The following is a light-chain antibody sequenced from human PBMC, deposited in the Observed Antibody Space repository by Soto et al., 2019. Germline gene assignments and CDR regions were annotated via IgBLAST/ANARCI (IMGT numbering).Light chain of an antibody. Sequence: EIVLTQSPATLSVSPGERATLSCRASQSVSTNIVWYQQKPGQAPRLLIYAASTRASGIPDRISGSGSGTEFTLTINSLQSEDSAVYYCQQFELLTFGQGTKVEIK. V-gene: IGKV3-15*01. CDR1: QSVSTN. CDR2: AAS. CDR3: QQFELLT. J-gene: IGKJ1*01.